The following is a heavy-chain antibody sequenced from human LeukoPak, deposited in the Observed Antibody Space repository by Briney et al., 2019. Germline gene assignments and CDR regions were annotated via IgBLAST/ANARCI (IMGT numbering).Heavy chain of an antibody. CDR1: GGSISSYY. D-gene: IGHD6-19*01. CDR2: TFYSGTT. CDR3: ARVRKYSSGWYDAFDI. J-gene: IGHJ3*02. Sequence: SETLSLTCSVSGGSISSYYGSWIRQPPGMGLEWIGYTFYSGTTNYNPSLKSRVTISVDTSKNQFSLRLTSVTAADTAVYYCARVRKYSSGWYDAFDIWGQGTMVTVSS. V-gene: IGHV4-59*01.